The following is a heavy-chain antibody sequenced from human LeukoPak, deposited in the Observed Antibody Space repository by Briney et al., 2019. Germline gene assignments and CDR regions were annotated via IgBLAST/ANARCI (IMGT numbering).Heavy chain of an antibody. J-gene: IGHJ3*02. Sequence: ASVKVSFKASGYTFTSYGISWVRQAPGQGLEWMGWISAYNGNTNYAQKLQGRVTMTTDTSTSTAYMELRSLRSDDTAVYLCESGGSEVMCGDAFDIWGQGTMVTVSS. CDR1: GYTFTSYG. CDR3: ESGGSEVMCGDAFDI. D-gene: IGHD3-10*01. CDR2: ISAYNGNT. V-gene: IGHV1-18*01.